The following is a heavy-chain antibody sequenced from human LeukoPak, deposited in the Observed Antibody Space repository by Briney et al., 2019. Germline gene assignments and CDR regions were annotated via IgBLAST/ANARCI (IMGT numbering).Heavy chain of an antibody. J-gene: IGHJ5*02. Sequence: ASVKVSCKASGYTFTSDYIHWVRQAPGQGLEWMGIINPIGGSTSYAQKFQGRVTMTRDTSTSTVYMELSSLTSDDTAVYYCARARRLEGYCSSITCLVPYNWFDPWGQGTLVTVSS. D-gene: IGHD2-2*01. CDR2: INPIGGST. V-gene: IGHV1-46*03. CDR3: ARARRLEGYCSSITCLVPYNWFDP. CDR1: GYTFTSDY.